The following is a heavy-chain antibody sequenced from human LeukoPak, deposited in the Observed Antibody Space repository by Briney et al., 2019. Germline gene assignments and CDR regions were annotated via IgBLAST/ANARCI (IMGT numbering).Heavy chain of an antibody. V-gene: IGHV3-48*01. J-gene: IGHJ4*02. CDR1: GFTFSSYS. Sequence: GGSLRLSCAASGFTFSSYSMNWVRQAPGKGLEWVSYISSSSSTIYYADSVKGRFTISRDNAKSSLYLQMNSLRAEDTAVYYCASSHYDFWSGYYLYWGQGTLVTVSS. CDR2: ISSSSSTI. CDR3: ASSHYDFWSGYYLY. D-gene: IGHD3-3*01.